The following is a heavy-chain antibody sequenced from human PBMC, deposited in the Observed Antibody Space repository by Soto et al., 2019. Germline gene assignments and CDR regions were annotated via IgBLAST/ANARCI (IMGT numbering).Heavy chain of an antibody. CDR3: AREGGNPQDGYNSGYYYYGMDV. Sequence: GASVKVSCKASGYTFTSYDINWVRQATGQGLEWMGWMNPNSGNTGYAQKFQGRVTMTRNTSISTAYMELSSLRAEDTAVYYCAREGGNPQDGYNSGYYYYGMDVWGQGTTVTVSS. CDR1: GYTFTSYD. J-gene: IGHJ6*02. D-gene: IGHD5-12*01. CDR2: MNPNSGNT. V-gene: IGHV1-8*01.